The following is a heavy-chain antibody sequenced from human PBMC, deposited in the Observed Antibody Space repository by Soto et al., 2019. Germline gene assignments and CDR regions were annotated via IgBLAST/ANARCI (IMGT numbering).Heavy chain of an antibody. Sequence: QLQLQESGPGLVKPSETLSLTCTVSGGSISTSSYYWDWMRQPPGRGPEWIGSVYYSGSSYYNPSLKGRVTISVDTSKNQFSLKLTSVTAADTGVYYCSRHTTGYCSSTTCQGANYWGQGTLVTVSS. CDR2: VYYSGSS. CDR1: GGSISTSSYY. J-gene: IGHJ4*02. D-gene: IGHD2-2*01. V-gene: IGHV4-39*01. CDR3: SRHTTGYCSSTTCQGANY.